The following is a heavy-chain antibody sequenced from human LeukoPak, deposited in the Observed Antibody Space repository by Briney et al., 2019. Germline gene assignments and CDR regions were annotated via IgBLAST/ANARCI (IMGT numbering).Heavy chain of an antibody. CDR1: GYTFTGYY. CDR2: INPNSGGT. V-gene: IGHV1-2*02. CDR3: ARAPSPYYYDSSGPRGAFDI. Sequence: VASVKVSCKASGYTFTGYYMHWVRQAPGQGLEWMGWINPNSGGTNYAQKFQGRVTMTRDTSISTAYMELSRLRSDDTAVYYCARAPSPYYYDSSGPRGAFDIRGQGTMVTVSS. D-gene: IGHD3-22*01. J-gene: IGHJ3*02.